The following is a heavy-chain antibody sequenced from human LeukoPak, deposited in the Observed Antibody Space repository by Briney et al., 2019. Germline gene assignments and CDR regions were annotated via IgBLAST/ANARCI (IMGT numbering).Heavy chain of an antibody. V-gene: IGHV3-66*02. CDR3: ARTGKKMATIYYYYGMDV. J-gene: IGHJ6*02. Sequence: PGGSLRLSCAASGFTVSSNYMSWVRQAPGKGLEWVSVIYSGGSTYYTDSVKGRFTISRDNSKNTLYLQMNSLRAEDTAVYYCARTGKKMATIYYYYGMDVWGQGTTVTVSS. CDR2: IYSGGST. D-gene: IGHD5-24*01. CDR1: GFTVSSNY.